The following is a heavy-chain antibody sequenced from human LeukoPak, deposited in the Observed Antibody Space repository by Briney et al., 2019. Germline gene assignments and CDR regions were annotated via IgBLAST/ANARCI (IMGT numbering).Heavy chain of an antibody. D-gene: IGHD3-16*01. J-gene: IGHJ6*02. CDR2: INGDGSAT. V-gene: IGHV3-74*01. Sequence: PGGSLRPSCAASGFTFSSYWMHWVRQAPGKGLVWVAHINGDGSATSYADSMKGRFTISRDNAKNTLYLHITSLRADDTAVFYCVRGAYYFYGMDVWGQGTTVTASS. CDR1: GFTFSSYW. CDR3: VRGAYYFYGMDV.